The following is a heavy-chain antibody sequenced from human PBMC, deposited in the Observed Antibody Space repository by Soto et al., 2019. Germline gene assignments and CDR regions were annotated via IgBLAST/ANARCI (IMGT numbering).Heavy chain of an antibody. J-gene: IGHJ6*03. V-gene: IGHV1-2*04. CDR1: GYTFTGYY. D-gene: IGHD2-21*01. Sequence: VASVKVSCKASGYTFTGYYMHWVRQAPGQGLEWMGWINPNSGGTNYAQKFQGWVTMTRDTSISTAYMELSRLRSDDTAVYYCARGNSRPYYYYYYMDVWGKGTTVTVSS. CDR3: ARGNSRPYYYYYYMDV. CDR2: INPNSGGT.